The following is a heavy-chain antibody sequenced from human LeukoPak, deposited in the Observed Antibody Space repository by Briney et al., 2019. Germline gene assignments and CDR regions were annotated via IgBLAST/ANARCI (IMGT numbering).Heavy chain of an antibody. CDR3: ARGSGRYCSSTSCSYYYYYYGMDV. J-gene: IGHJ6*02. Sequence: PGGSLRLSCAASGFTSSSYGMHWVRQAPGKGLEWVAVIWYDGSNKYYADSVKGRFTISRDNSKNTLYLQMNSLRAEDTAVYYCARGSGRYCSSTSCSYYYYYYGMDVWGQGTTVTVSS. V-gene: IGHV3-33*01. D-gene: IGHD2-2*01. CDR2: IWYDGSNK. CDR1: GFTSSSYG.